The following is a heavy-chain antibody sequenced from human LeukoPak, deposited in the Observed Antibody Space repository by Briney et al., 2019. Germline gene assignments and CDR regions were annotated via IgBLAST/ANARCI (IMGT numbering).Heavy chain of an antibody. CDR1: GFTFSSYE. V-gene: IGHV3-48*03. CDR2: ITNRGSGSTS. J-gene: IGHJ4*02. CDR3: ARGHSSRGWGSFDY. Sequence: PGGSLRLSCAASGFTFSSYEMNWVRQAPGKGLEWVSYITNRGSGSTSYYAGSVKGRFTVSIYDAKNSLYLQMNSLSVEDTAVYYCARGHSSRGWGSFDYWGQGALVTVSS. D-gene: IGHD6-19*01.